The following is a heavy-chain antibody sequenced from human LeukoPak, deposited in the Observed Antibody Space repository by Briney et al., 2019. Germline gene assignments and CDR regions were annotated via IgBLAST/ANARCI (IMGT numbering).Heavy chain of an antibody. CDR2: ISSSSSYI. Sequence: GGSLRLSCAASGFTFSSYSMNWVRQAPGKGLEWVFSISSSSSYIYYADSVKGRFTISRDNPKNSLYLQMNSLRAEDTAVYYGARSKREVITFAGVFDYWGQGTLVTVSS. J-gene: IGHJ4*02. CDR1: GFTFSSYS. V-gene: IGHV3-21*01. CDR3: ARSKREVITFAGVFDY. D-gene: IGHD3-16*01.